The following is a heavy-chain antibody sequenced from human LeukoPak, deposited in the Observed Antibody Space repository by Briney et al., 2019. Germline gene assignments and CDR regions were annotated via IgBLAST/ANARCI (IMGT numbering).Heavy chain of an antibody. CDR2: ISPKTGDT. V-gene: IGHV1-2*02. CDR3: AREVGINAFDI. J-gene: IGHJ3*02. Sequence: ASVKVSFKASGYTFTGNHMYWVRQAPGQGLECMGWISPKTGDTHYAQNFQGRVTMTRDTSVSTAYMELSRLTSDDTAVYYCAREVGINAFDIWGQGTMVTVSS. D-gene: IGHD3-10*01. CDR1: GYTFTGNH.